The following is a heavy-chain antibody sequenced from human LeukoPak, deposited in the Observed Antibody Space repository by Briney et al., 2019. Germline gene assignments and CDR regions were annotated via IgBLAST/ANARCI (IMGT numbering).Heavy chain of an antibody. V-gene: IGHV4-59*08. D-gene: IGHD6-13*01. CDR2: ICNSGNI. J-gene: IGHJ4*02. CDR3: ARLSPRSGSRSGSSWVLFDC. CDR1: GVSLGSSC. Sequence: SETLSLTCTVSGVSLGSSCWTWIRQPPGKGLEWIGYICNSGNINYNPSLKSRVTISIDTSKNQFSLKLSSVTAADTAMYYCARLSPRSGSRSGSSWVLFDCWGQGTVVTVSS.